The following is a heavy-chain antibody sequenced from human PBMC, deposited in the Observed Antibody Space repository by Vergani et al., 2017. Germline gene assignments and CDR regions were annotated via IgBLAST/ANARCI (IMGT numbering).Heavy chain of an antibody. CDR2: IIPIFGTA. CDR1: GGTFSSYA. CDR3: ARVFLDEMDSRSYYYYYMDV. Sequence: QVQLVQSGAEVKKPGSSVKVSCKASGGTFSSYAISWVRQAPGQGLEWMGGIIPIFGTANYAQKFQGRVTITADEATSTAYMELSSLRSEDTAVYYCARVFLDEMDSRSYYYYYMDVGGKGTTVTVSS. D-gene: IGHD6-13*01. J-gene: IGHJ6*03. V-gene: IGHV1-69*01.